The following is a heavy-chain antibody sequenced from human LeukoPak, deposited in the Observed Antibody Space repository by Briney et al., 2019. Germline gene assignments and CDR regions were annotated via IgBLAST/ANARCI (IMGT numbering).Heavy chain of an antibody. Sequence: SETLSLTCTASGGSISSYYWSWIRQPAGKGLEWIGRIYTSGSTNYNPSLKSRVTMSVDTSKNQFSLKLSSVTAADTAVYYCAREDCSSTSCYFSDYWGQGTLVTVSS. J-gene: IGHJ4*02. CDR1: GGSISSYY. CDR3: AREDCSSTSCYFSDY. D-gene: IGHD2-2*01. CDR2: IYTSGST. V-gene: IGHV4-4*07.